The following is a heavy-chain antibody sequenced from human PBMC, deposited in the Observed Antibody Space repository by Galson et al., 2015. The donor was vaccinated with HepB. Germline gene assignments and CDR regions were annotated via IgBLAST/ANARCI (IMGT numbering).Heavy chain of an antibody. CDR3: ARERDTSSWYYFQN. J-gene: IGHJ4*01. CDR1: GFIFDDYT. Sequence: SLRLSCAASGFIFDDYTLHWVRQAPGKGLEWVSLITWDGATTYYADSVKGRFTISRDNGKNSLYLQMNSLRVEDTALYYCARERDTSSWYYFQNWGHGTLVTVSS. V-gene: IGHV3-43*01. D-gene: IGHD6-13*01. CDR2: ITWDGATT.